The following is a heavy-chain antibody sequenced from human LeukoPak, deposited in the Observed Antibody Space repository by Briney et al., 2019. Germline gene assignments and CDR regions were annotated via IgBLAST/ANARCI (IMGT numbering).Heavy chain of an antibody. Sequence: GGSLRPSCAAPGITVSSTYMSWVRQAPGKGLEWVAGISDGGGGTKYADSVKGRFTISRDNPKNTLYLQMNSLRAEDTAVYFCAKRGVVIRVILVGFHKEAYYFDSWGQGALVTVSS. CDR1: GITVSSTY. J-gene: IGHJ4*02. V-gene: IGHV3-23*01. CDR2: ISDGGGGT. D-gene: IGHD3-22*01. CDR3: AKRGVVIRVILVGFHKEAYYFDS.